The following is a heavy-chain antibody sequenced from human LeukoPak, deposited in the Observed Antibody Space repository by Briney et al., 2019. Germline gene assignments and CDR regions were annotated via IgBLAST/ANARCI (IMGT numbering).Heavy chain of an antibody. V-gene: IGHV4-39*02. J-gene: IGHJ4*02. CDR1: GGSISSSSYY. CDR3: ARGGQWLAHYLDY. CDR2: IYYIENT. Sequence: PSETLSLTCTVSGGSISSSSYYWGWIRQPPGKGLEWIGSIYYIENTYYNPSLKSRVTISVDTSKNNFSLKLGSVTAADTAVYFCARGGQWLAHYLDYWGQGTLVTVSS. D-gene: IGHD6-19*01.